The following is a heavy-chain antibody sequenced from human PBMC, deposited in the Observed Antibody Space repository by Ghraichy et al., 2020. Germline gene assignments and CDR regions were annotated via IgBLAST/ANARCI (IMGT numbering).Heavy chain of an antibody. CDR3: ARGGPPGYCSSTSCYTGYYYYGIDV. V-gene: IGHV4-34*01. D-gene: IGHD2-2*02. CDR1: GGSFSGYY. Sequence: ESLNISCAVYGGSFSGYYWSWIRQPPGKGLEWIGEINHSGSTNYNPSLKSRVTISVDTSKNQFSLKLSSVTAADTAVYYCARGGPPGYCSSTSCYTGYYYYGIDVWGQGTTVTVSS. CDR2: INHSGST. J-gene: IGHJ6*02.